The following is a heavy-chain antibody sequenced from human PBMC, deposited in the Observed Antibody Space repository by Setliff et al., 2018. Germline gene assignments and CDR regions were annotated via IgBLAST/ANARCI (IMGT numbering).Heavy chain of an antibody. V-gene: IGHV4-30-4*01. CDR3: ATWGYYASTGYYFDY. J-gene: IGHJ4*02. CDR2: IYYDGDS. Sequence: KTSETLSLTCTVSGGSISTGDYYWSWIRLPPGKGLEWIGYIYYDGDSYYNPSLKSRVTISVDRSKNQFSLQVASVTAADSAVYYCATWGYYASTGYYFDYWGQGTLVTVSS. CDR1: GGSISTGDYY. D-gene: IGHD3-22*01.